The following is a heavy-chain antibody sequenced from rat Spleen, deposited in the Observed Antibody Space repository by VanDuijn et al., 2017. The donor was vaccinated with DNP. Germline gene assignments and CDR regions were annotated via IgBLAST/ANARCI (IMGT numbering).Heavy chain of an antibody. CDR2: ISTRGGNT. Sequence: EVQLVESGGGLVQPGRSLKLSCAASGFTFSNYGMAWVRQAPTKGLEWVASISTRGGNTYYRDSVKGRFTISRDNAKSTLYLQMDSLRSEDTATYYCTRGVYYGSSWAFDYWGHGVMVTVSS. CDR3: TRGVYYGSSWAFDY. CDR1: GFTFSNYG. V-gene: IGHV5S13*01. J-gene: IGHJ2*01. D-gene: IGHD1-6*01.